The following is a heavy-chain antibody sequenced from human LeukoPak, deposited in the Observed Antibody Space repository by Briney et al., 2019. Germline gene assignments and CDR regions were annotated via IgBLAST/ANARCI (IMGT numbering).Heavy chain of an antibody. Sequence: PGGSLRLSCAASGFNSTSYWMHWVRQTPEKGLVWVSRINSDGSSTRHADSVKGRFTISRDNAKNTLYLQVNGLRAEDTAVYYCARSHYYDSSGSFSFYYGMDVWGQGTTVTVSS. CDR2: INSDGSST. CDR1: GFNSTSYW. V-gene: IGHV3-74*01. J-gene: IGHJ6*02. CDR3: ARSHYYDSSGSFSFYYGMDV. D-gene: IGHD3-22*01.